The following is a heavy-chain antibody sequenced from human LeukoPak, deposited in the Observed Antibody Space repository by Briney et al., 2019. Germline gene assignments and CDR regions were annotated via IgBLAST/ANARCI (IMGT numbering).Heavy chain of an antibody. V-gene: IGHV4-59*08. CDR3: ARGLNYDSSGFYFDY. CDR2: AYYTGST. Sequence: PSETLSLTCIVSGESISGFYWNWIRQPPGKGLEWIGYAYYTGSTNYNPSLKSRVTISIDTSKNQFSLKLSAVTAADTAVYYCARGLNYDSSGFYFDYWGQGTLVTVSS. D-gene: IGHD3-22*01. CDR1: GESISGFY. J-gene: IGHJ4*02.